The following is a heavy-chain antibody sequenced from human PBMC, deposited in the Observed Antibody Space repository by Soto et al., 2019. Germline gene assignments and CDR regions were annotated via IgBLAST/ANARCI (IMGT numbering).Heavy chain of an antibody. J-gene: IGHJ6*03. CDR1: GDTFNDYY. Sequence: VQLVQSGAEVKKPGASVTVSCRSSGDTFNDYYIHWVRQAPGQGLEWMGWINPNGGATKYAQKFQGWVTMTRDTSIRTVYMQLSRLRSDDTAVYYCARESGGATATLDYYYFYMDVWGTGTTVTVSS. CDR2: INPNGGAT. D-gene: IGHD5-12*01. V-gene: IGHV1-2*04. CDR3: ARESGGATATLDYYYFYMDV.